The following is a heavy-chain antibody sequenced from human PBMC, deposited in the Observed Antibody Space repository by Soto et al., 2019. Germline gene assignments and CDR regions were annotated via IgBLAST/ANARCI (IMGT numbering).Heavy chain of an antibody. CDR2: ISYDGSNK. V-gene: IGHV3-30*18. Sequence: PGGSPRLSCAASGFTFSSHGLPWVRQAPGKGLEWVAVISYDGSNKYYADSVKGRFTISRDNSKNTLYLQMNSLRAEDTAVYYCAKSPGAFDIWGQGTMVTVSS. CDR3: AKSPGAFDI. J-gene: IGHJ3*02. CDR1: GFTFSSHG.